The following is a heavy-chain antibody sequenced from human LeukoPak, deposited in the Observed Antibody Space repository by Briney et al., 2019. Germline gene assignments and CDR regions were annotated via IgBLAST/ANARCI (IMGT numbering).Heavy chain of an antibody. J-gene: IGHJ4*02. CDR2: ISYDGSKE. V-gene: IGHV3-30*18. CDR3: AKEYDSLYYFDY. D-gene: IGHD3-16*01. Sequence: GRSLRLSCAASGFTFRSYGRHWVRQAPGKGLEWVAVISYDGSKEHYGDSVKGRFSISRDNSKNTLYLQMNSLRAEDTAVYYCAKEYDSLYYFDYWGQGTLVTVSS. CDR1: GFTFRSYG.